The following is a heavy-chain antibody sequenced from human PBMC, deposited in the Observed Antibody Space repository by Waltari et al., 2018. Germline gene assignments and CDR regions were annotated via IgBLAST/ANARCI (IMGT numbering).Heavy chain of an antibody. Sequence: EVQLVESGGGLVQPGGSLRLSCVASGFTFGHYWMPGVRQPPGKGLEWVSRINIDGGYISYTDSVKGRFTISRDNAKNTLFLQLNSLRAEDTAVYYCARKGGRGYPYGPFYYDHWGQGTLVTVSP. D-gene: IGHD5-18*01. CDR1: GFTFGHYW. CDR2: INIDGGYI. J-gene: IGHJ4*02. CDR3: ARKGGRGYPYGPFYYDH. V-gene: IGHV3-74*01.